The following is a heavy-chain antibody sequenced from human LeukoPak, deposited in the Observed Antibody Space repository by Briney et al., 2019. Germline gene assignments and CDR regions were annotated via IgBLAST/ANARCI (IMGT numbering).Heavy chain of an antibody. CDR3: ARQTRDGSGSRGYSFDF. CDR2: IYPGDSDT. V-gene: IGHV5-51*01. D-gene: IGHD3-10*01. J-gene: IGHJ4*02. Sequence: GESLKISCQGSGYSFTSYWIGWVRQMPGKGLEWMGIIYPGDSDTRYSPSFEGQVTISVDKSISTAYLQWSSLKASDTAMYYCARQTRDGSGSRGYSFDFWGQGTLVTVSS. CDR1: GYSFTSYW.